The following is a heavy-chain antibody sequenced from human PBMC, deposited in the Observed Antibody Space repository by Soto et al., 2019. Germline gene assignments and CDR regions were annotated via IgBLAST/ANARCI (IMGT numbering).Heavy chain of an antibody. D-gene: IGHD3-10*01. J-gene: IGHJ6*02. V-gene: IGHV3-21*01. CDR3: SSASAANYYGSGSYSDGMDV. CDR1: GFTFSSYS. CDR2: ISSSSSYL. Sequence: GGSLRLSCAASGFTFSSYSMNWVRQAPGKGLEWVSSISSSSSYLYDADSVKGRFTITRDNAKNSLYLKMNSRRAEDPVCYSCSSASAANYYGSGSYSDGMDVWGQGTTVTVSS.